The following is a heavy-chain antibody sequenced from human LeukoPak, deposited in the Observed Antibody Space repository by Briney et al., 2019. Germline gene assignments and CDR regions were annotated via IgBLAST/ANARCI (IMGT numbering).Heavy chain of an antibody. J-gene: IGHJ6*03. CDR3: ARNSAARFYYYYYMDV. CDR1: GFIFSTYG. D-gene: IGHD2-15*01. Sequence: GGSLLLSCAASGFIFSTYGMHWVRPAPGKGLEWVAVIWSDGLNKDYADSVKGRFTISRDNSKDTLYLQMNTLRSEDTALYYCARNSAARFYYYYYMDVWGKGTTVTVSS. CDR2: IWSDGLNK. V-gene: IGHV3-33*01.